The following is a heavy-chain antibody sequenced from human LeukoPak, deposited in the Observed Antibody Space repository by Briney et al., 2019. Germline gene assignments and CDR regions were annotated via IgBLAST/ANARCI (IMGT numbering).Heavy chain of an antibody. CDR3: ARSKGSAFYNGGYVLDI. J-gene: IGHJ3*02. Sequence: GGSLRLSCAASGFTFSAYGMNWVRQAPGKGLEWVASITGGGGYIDYSDSVRGRFTISRDNAKNSLYVQMDSLRPEDSAVYSCARSKGSAFYNGGYVLDIWGQGTMLTVCS. V-gene: IGHV3-21*01. D-gene: IGHD3-22*01. CDR1: GFTFSAYG. CDR2: ITGGGGYI.